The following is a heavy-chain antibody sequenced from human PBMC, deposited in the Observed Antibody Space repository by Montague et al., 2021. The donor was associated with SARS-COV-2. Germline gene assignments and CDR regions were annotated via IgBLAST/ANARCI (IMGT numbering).Heavy chain of an antibody. CDR2: INHSGST. CDR1: GASISSRSYY. V-gene: IGHV4-39*07. D-gene: IGHD3-10*01. Sequence: SETLSLTCTVSGASISSRSYYWGWIRQPPGQGLEWFGEINHSGSTNYNPSLKSRVTISVATSQNPFSLKLSSVTAAATAEYYCARVRYSGSGTSLGMDVWGQGTTVTVSS. J-gene: IGHJ6*02. CDR3: ARVRYSGSGTSLGMDV.